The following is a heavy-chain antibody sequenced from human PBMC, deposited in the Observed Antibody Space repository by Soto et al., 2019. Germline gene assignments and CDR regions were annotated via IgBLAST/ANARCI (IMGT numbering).Heavy chain of an antibody. CDR3: ARYSYSSGPQDL. Sequence: PGGSLRLSCTASGFTFTSHWMSLARQAPGKGLEWVANIKQDGSEKRYVDSVKGRFTISRDNGKDSLDLQMNSLRVEDTAVYYCARYSYSSGPQDLWGRGTLVTVSS. CDR1: GFTFTSHW. V-gene: IGHV3-7*03. D-gene: IGHD6-19*01. J-gene: IGHJ5*02. CDR2: IKQDGSEK.